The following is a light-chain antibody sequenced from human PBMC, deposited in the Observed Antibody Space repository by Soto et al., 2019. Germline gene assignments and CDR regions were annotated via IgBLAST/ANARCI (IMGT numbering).Light chain of an antibody. V-gene: IGKV3-11*01. CDR2: DAS. Sequence: EIVLTQSPATLSLSPGERSTLSCRASKIVCSYLAWYQQNPDQAHRLLIYDASNRATGSPARFSGSGSGTDLALTISSLEPEDFEVDYCQQRSNRTLTWTFGQGTKVEIK. CDR1: KIVCSY. CDR3: QQRSNRTLTWT. J-gene: IGKJ1*01.